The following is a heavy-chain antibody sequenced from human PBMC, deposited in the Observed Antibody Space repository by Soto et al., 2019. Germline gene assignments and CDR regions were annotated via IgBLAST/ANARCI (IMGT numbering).Heavy chain of an antibody. V-gene: IGHV3-30-3*01. CDR2: ISYEGSNK. Sequence: PGGSLRLSCAASGFTFSPHAMHWVRQGPGKGLEWVAVISYEGSNKYYADSVKGRFTISRDNSKNTLYLQMNSLRAEDTAVYYCARERNTGYDYSYYYSMDVWGQGTTVTVS. CDR3: ARERNTGYDYSYYYSMDV. D-gene: IGHD5-18*01. CDR1: GFTFSPHA. J-gene: IGHJ6*02.